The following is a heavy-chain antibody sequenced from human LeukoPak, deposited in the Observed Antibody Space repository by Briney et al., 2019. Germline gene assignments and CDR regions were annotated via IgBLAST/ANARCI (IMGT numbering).Heavy chain of an antibody. CDR1: GFTFSNYW. D-gene: IGHD1-1*01. CDR3: AREDVTGTEQDY. CDR2: IKQDGSEK. J-gene: IGHJ4*02. Sequence: GGSLRLSCAASGFTFSNYWMSWVRQAPGKGLEWVANIKQDGSEKYYVDSVKGRFTISRDNAKNSLCLQMNSLRAEDTAVYYCAREDVTGTEQDYWGQGTLVTVSS. V-gene: IGHV3-7*01.